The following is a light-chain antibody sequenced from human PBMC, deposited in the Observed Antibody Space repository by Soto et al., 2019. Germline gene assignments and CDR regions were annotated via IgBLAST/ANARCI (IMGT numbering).Light chain of an antibody. Sequence: EIVMTQSPATLSVSPGETTRLSCRASQSINSDVAWYQQKVGQTPRLLIHGASTRAAGIPARFSASGSGTDFTLTISSLEPEDSAVYYCQQRHMWPITFGQGTRLEIK. CDR3: QQRHMWPIT. CDR2: GAS. J-gene: IGKJ5*01. CDR1: QSINSD. V-gene: IGKV3-11*01.